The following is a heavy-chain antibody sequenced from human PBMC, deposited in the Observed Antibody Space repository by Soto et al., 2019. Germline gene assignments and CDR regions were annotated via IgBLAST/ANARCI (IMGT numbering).Heavy chain of an antibody. Sequence: SVKVSCKASGGTFSSYAISWVRQAPGQGLEWMGGIIPIFGTANYAQKFQGRVTITADESTSTAYMELSSLRSEDTAVYYCARDPDYYDSSGYPSPDAFDIWGQGTMVTVSS. CDR1: GGTFSSYA. D-gene: IGHD3-22*01. J-gene: IGHJ3*02. V-gene: IGHV1-69*13. CDR2: IIPIFGTA. CDR3: ARDPDYYDSSGYPSPDAFDI.